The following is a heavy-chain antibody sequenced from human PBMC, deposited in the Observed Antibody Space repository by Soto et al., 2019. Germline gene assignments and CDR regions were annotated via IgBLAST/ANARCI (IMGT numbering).Heavy chain of an antibody. V-gene: IGHV1-69*01. D-gene: IGHD1-26*01. CDR3: AKDRRADWESYYYYAMDV. Sequence: QVQLVQSGAEVKTPGTSVKVSCKASGGTFSSFTISWVRQAPGQGLEWMGGIIPIYGTANYAQKFQGRVTITADASTRTAYMELSSLRSEDTAVYYCAKDRRADWESYYYYAMDVWGQGATVTVSS. J-gene: IGHJ6*02. CDR2: IIPIYGTA. CDR1: GGTFSSFT.